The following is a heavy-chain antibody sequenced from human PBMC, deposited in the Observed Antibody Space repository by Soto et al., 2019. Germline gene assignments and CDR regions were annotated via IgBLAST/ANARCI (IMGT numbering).Heavy chain of an antibody. Sequence: QLQLQESGSGLVKPSQTLSLTCAVSGGSISSGGYSWSWIRQPPGKGLEWIGYIYHSGSTYYNPSLKGRVTISVDRTKNQFSLKLSSVTAADRAVYYCARGVDCGGDCYRGWFDPWGQGTLVTVSS. D-gene: IGHD2-21*02. CDR1: GGSISSGGYS. J-gene: IGHJ5*02. CDR3: ARGVDCGGDCYRGWFDP. CDR2: IYHSGST. V-gene: IGHV4-30-2*01.